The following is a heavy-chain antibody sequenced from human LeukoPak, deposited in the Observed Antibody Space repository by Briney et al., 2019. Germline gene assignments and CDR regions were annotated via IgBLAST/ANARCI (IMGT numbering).Heavy chain of an antibody. J-gene: IGHJ4*02. CDR3: ATYGSGSNFDY. D-gene: IGHD3-10*01. CDR1: GGSMSNYY. V-gene: IGHV4-4*07. Sequence: SETLSLTCTVSGGSMSNYYWSWIRQPAGKGLEWIGRVYTSGNTNYNPSLKSRVTMSLDMSKKQFSLKLSSVTAADTAVYYCATYGSGSNFDYWGQGTLVTVSS. CDR2: VYTSGNT.